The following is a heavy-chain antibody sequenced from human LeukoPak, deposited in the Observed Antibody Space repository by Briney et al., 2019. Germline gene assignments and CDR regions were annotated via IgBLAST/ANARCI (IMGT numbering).Heavy chain of an antibody. V-gene: IGHV4-61*01. CDR2: IYYSGST. CDR1: GGSISSSSYY. Sequence: SETLSLTCTVSGGSISSSSYYWSWIRQPPGKGLEWIGYIYYSGSTYYNPSLRSRVTISVDTSKNQFSLKLSSVTAADTAVYYCARDRLQLQSWGQGTLVTVSS. D-gene: IGHD1-1*01. J-gene: IGHJ5*02. CDR3: ARDRLQLQS.